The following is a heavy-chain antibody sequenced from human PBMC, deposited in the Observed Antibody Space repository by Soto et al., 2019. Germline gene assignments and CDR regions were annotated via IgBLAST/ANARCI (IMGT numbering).Heavy chain of an antibody. CDR1: GGSISSSSYY. CDR2: IYYSGST. D-gene: IGHD3-10*01. Sequence: SETLSLTCTVSGGSISSSSYYCGWIRQPPGKGLEWIGSIYYSGSTYYNPSLRSRVTISVDTSKNQFSLKLSSVTAADTAVYYCARQPYYYGSGSHTDDAFDIWGQGTMVT. J-gene: IGHJ3*02. CDR3: ARQPYYYGSGSHTDDAFDI. V-gene: IGHV4-39*01.